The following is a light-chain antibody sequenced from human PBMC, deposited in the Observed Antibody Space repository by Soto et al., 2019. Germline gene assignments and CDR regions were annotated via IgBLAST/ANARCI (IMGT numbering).Light chain of an antibody. CDR2: EVS. Sequence: QSVLTQPASVSGSPGQSITISCTGTSSDVGGYNYVSWYQQHPGKAPKLMISEVSNRPSGVSNRFSGSKSDNTASLTISGLQAEDEADYYCSSYTSFSTYVFGTWTKLTVL. CDR1: SSDVGGYNY. CDR3: SSYTSFSTYV. J-gene: IGLJ1*01. V-gene: IGLV2-14*01.